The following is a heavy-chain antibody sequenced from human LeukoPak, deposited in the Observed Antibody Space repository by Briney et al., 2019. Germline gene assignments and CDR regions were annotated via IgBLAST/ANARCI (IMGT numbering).Heavy chain of an antibody. CDR2: ISNDGINK. V-gene: IGHV3-30*04. CDR1: DFTFTDYA. Sequence: PGGSLRLSCAASDFTFTDYALHWVRQAPGKGLEWVALISNDGINKYYGDSVKGRLTISRDNSKDTLYLQMTSLRGDDTALYYCARVAPTTIGTPTTGFDSWGQGTLVTVSS. CDR3: ARVAPTTIGTPTTGFDS. J-gene: IGHJ4*02. D-gene: IGHD1-1*01.